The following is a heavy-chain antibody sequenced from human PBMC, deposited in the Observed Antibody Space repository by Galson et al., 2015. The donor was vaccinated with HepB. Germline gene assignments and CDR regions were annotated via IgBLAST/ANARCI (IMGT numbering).Heavy chain of an antibody. J-gene: IGHJ6*02. CDR1: GGTFSSYT. D-gene: IGHD2-15*01. V-gene: IGHV1-69*02. CDR3: ARTNGAVVVAAKNYYGMDV. Sequence: SVKVSCKASGGTFSSYTISWVRQAPGQGLEWMGRIIPILGIANYAQKVQGRVTITADKSTSTAYMELSSLRSEDTAVYYCARTNGAVVVAAKNYYGMDVWGQGTTVTVSS. CDR2: IIPILGIA.